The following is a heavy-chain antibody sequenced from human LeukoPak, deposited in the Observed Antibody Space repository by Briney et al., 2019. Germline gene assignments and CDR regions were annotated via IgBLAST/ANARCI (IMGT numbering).Heavy chain of an antibody. CDR1: GYTFTNYA. D-gene: IGHD5-24*01. CDR3: AIRDGHTDH. CDR2: INPANGYT. Sequence: ASVKVSCKSSGYTFTNYAMHWVRQAPGQTIEWLAWINPANGYTRYSQHFQDRVTVSSDTSADTAYMEMSSLRSEDKAIYYCAIRDGHTDHWGQGTLVTVSS. V-gene: IGHV1-3*03. J-gene: IGHJ1*01.